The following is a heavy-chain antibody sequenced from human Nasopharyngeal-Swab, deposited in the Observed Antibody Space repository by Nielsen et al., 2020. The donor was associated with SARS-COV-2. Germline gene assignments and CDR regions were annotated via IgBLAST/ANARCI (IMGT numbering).Heavy chain of an antibody. Sequence: GGSLRLSCAASGFTFSSYAMHWVRQAPGKGLEWVAVISYDGSNKYYADSVKGRFTISRDNSKNPLYLQMNSLRAEDTAVYYCASACGCDFYLGAFDIWGQGTMVTVSS. CDR1: GFTFSSYA. CDR2: ISYDGSNK. J-gene: IGHJ3*02. CDR3: ASACGCDFYLGAFDI. V-gene: IGHV3-30-3*01. D-gene: IGHD2-21*02.